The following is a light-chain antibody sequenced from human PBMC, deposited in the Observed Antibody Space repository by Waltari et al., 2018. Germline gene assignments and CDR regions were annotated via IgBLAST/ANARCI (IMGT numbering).Light chain of an antibody. Sequence: DIVMTQSPDSLAVSLGERATINSTSIQSVLFSSNNKDFVALHQQKPGRPPKLLIYWASTRYSGVPARFSASGSGTNFTLTISSLQAEDVAVYYCHQYFKSPWTFGRGTQVEIK. V-gene: IGKV4-1*01. J-gene: IGKJ1*01. CDR3: HQYFKSPWT. CDR2: WAS. CDR1: QSVLFSSNNKDF.